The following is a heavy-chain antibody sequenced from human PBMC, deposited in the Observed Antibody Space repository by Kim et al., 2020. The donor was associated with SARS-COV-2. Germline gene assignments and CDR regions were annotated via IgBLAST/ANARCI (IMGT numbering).Heavy chain of an antibody. CDR3: ARSNGSGSWYPHY. Sequence: SETLSLTCTVSGGSISSYYWSWIRQPPGKGLEWIGYIYYSGSTNYNPSLKSRVTISVDTSKNQFSLKLSSVTAADTAVYYCARSNGSGSWYPHYWGQGTLVTVSS. V-gene: IGHV4-59*13. J-gene: IGHJ4*02. D-gene: IGHD6-13*01. CDR2: IYYSGST. CDR1: GGSISSYY.